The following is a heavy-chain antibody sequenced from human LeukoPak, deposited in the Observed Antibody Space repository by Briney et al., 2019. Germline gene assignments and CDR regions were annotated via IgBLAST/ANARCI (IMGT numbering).Heavy chain of an antibody. CDR2: FNSDGRSK. J-gene: IGHJ4*02. CDR3: ARGKRGYGYGFDY. D-gene: IGHD5-18*01. Sequence: GGSLRLSRAASGFTLRRYWLHWVRQAPGKGLVWVSRFNSDGRSKSCADSVKGRFTLSRDNAKNTLYLQMNSLRAEGTAVYYCARGKRGYGYGFDYWGQGTLVTVSS. V-gene: IGHV3-74*01. CDR1: GFTLRRYW.